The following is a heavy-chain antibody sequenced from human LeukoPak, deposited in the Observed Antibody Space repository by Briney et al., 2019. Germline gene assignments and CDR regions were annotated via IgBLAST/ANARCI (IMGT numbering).Heavy chain of an antibody. D-gene: IGHD2-15*01. CDR2: IYDGGNT. V-gene: IGHV3-53*01. Sequence: PGGSLRLSCAASGFTVSNKYMSWVRQPPGKGLECVSVIYDGGNTYYADSVKGRFTISRDNSKNTLYLQVNSLRAEDTAVYYCARGGASELYYFDYWGQGTLVTVSS. J-gene: IGHJ4*02. CDR1: GFTVSNKY. CDR3: ARGGASELYYFDY.